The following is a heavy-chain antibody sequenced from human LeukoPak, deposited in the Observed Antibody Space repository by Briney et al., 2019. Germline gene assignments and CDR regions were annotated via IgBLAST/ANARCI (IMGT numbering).Heavy chain of an antibody. CDR2: IWYDGSNK. J-gene: IGHJ4*02. V-gene: IGHV3-33*01. CDR1: GFTFSSYG. CDR3: ARGAGTGSDYYFDY. D-gene: IGHD6-13*01. Sequence: GGSLRLSCAASGFTFSSYGMHWVRQAPGKGLEWVAVIWYDGSNKYYADSVKGRFTISRDNSKNTLYLQMNSLRAEDTAVYYCARGAGTGSDYYFDYWGQGTLVTVPS.